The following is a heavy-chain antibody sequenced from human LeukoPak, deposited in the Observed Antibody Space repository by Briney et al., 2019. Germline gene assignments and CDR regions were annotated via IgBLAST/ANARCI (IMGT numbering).Heavy chain of an antibody. CDR1: GGSISDYY. V-gene: IGHV4-59*08. CDR2: IYYSGIT. J-gene: IGHJ4*02. Sequence: SETLSLTCTVSGGSISDYYWSWIRQPPGKGLEWTGYIYYSGITNYNPSLKTRVTILVDTSKNQFSLKLSSVTAADTAVYYCARWGSNMAREKGDHWGQGTLVTVSS. CDR3: ARWGSNMAREKGDH. D-gene: IGHD3-10*01.